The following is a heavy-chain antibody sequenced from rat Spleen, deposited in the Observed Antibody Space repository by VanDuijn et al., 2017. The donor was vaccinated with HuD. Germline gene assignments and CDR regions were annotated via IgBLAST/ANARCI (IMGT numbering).Heavy chain of an antibody. CDR2: ISNDGSST. CDR3: ARDATPSYYFDY. D-gene: IGHD1-1*01. CDR1: GFSFTNYG. V-gene: IGHV5-29*01. Sequence: EVQLVESGGGLVQPGRSLKLSCVASGFSFTNYGMAWVRQAPTKGLEWVATISNDGSSTYYRDSVKGRFIISRDNAKNSLYLQMDSLRSEDTATYYCARDATPSYYFDYWGQGVMVTVSS. J-gene: IGHJ2*01.